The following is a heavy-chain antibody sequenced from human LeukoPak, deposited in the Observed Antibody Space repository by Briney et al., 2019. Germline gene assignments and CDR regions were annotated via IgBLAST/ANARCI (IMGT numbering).Heavy chain of an antibody. CDR1: GFTFSSYA. J-gene: IGHJ5*02. D-gene: IGHD2-2*01. CDR2: ISGSGGST. V-gene: IGHV3-23*01. CDR3: AKAPVSAAANNWFDP. Sequence: PGGSLRLSCAASGFTFSSYAMSWVRQAPGKGLEWVSAISGSGGSTYYADSVKGRFTISRDNSKNTLYLQMNSLGAEDTAVYYCAKAPVSAAANNWFDPWGQGTLVTVSS.